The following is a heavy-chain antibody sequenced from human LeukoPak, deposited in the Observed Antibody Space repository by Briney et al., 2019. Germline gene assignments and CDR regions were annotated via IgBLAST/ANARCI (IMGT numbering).Heavy chain of an antibody. V-gene: IGHV3-9*01. Sequence: GGSLRLSCAASGFTFDDYAMHWVRQAPGKGLEWVSGISWNSGNIGYADSVKGRFTISRDNAKNSLYLQMNSLRAEDTALYYCAKDILATVTTRDAFDIWGQGTMVTVSS. D-gene: IGHD4-17*01. CDR3: AKDILATVTTRDAFDI. J-gene: IGHJ3*02. CDR2: ISWNSGNI. CDR1: GFTFDDYA.